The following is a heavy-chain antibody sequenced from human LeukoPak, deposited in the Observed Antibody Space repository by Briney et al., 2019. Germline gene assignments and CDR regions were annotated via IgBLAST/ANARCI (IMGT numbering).Heavy chain of an antibody. CDR2: INHSGST. CDR1: GGSFSGYY. V-gene: IGHV4-34*01. J-gene: IGHJ4*02. Sequence: SETLSLTCAVYGGSFSGYYWSWIRQPPGKGLEWIGEINHSGSTNYNPSLKSRVTISVDTSKNQFSLKLSSVTAADTAVYYCARDSLGYSSGWEDYWGQGTLVTVSS. D-gene: IGHD6-19*01. CDR3: ARDSLGYSSGWEDY.